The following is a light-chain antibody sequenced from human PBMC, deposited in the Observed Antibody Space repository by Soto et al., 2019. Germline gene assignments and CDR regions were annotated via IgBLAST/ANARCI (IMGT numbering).Light chain of an antibody. J-gene: IGKJ1*01. Sequence: EIVLTQSPATLSLSPGERATLSCRASQSVSSDLAWYQQKPGQAPRLLIYDASNRATGIPARFSGSGSGKDFPLTISSLEPEDFAGYYCQQRSNWPPWTFGQGTKVEIK. CDR3: QQRSNWPPWT. V-gene: IGKV3-11*01. CDR1: QSVSSD. CDR2: DAS.